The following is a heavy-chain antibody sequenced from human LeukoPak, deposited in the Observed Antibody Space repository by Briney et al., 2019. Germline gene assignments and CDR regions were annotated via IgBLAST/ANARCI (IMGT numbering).Heavy chain of an antibody. CDR2: ISSSSSYT. CDR3: ARMMQWLDPFDY. CDR1: GXTFSDYY. Sequence: NPGGSLRLSCAASGXTFSDYYMSWIRQAPGKGLEWVSYISSSSSYTNYADSVKGRFTISRDNAKNSLYLQMNSLRAEDTAVYYCARMMQWLDPFDYWGQGTLVTVSS. D-gene: IGHD6-19*01. V-gene: IGHV3-11*06. J-gene: IGHJ4*02.